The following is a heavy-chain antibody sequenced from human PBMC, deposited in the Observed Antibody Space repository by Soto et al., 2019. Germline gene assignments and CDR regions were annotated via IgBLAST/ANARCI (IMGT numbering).Heavy chain of an antibody. CDR3: ARDRAPFCGRECGLVDV. J-gene: IGHJ6*02. CDR2: IRTSSSYI. CDR1: GFNFNNFC. Sequence: GGSLRLSGAACGFNFNNFCINWFRQAPWKGLEWVSSIRTSSSYIYYAESVKGRFTISRDNAKKSLYLQMNRLGVEDTAVYYCARDRAPFCGRECGLVDVWGQGTSLAVSS. D-gene: IGHD2-21*01. V-gene: IGHV3-21*01.